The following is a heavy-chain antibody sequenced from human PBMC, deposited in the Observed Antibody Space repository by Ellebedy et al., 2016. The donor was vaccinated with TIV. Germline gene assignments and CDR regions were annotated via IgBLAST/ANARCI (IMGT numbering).Heavy chain of an antibody. V-gene: IGHV1-46*01. CDR3: ASRSRSGLVAVGNDYYAMDV. Sequence: ASVKVSXKASGYTFTRSYMHWVRQAPGQGLEWMGIINLSGGTKAYSVKFQGRFTMTRDTSTSTVFMELSSLISDDTAVYYCASRSRSGLVAVGNDYYAMDVWGQGTTVTVSS. CDR2: INLSGGTK. D-gene: IGHD6-13*01. CDR1: GYTFTRSY. J-gene: IGHJ6*02.